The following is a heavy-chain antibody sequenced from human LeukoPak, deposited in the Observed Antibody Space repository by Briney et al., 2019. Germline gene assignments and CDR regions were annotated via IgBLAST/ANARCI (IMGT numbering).Heavy chain of an antibody. CDR2: IIGSGVST. CDR1: GFSFGSHA. V-gene: IGHV3-23*01. CDR3: ANSPKHPTVTLPGFES. Sequence: PGGSLRLSCAASGFSFGSHAMSWVRQAPGKGLEWVSAIIGSGVSTYYADSVKGRFTISRDNSKNTLYLQMNSLRVDDTAVYYCANSPKHPTVTLPGFESWGQGTLVTVSS. J-gene: IGHJ4*02. D-gene: IGHD4-17*01.